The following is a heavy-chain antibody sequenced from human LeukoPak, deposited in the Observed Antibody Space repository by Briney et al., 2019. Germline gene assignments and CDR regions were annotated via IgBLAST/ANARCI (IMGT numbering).Heavy chain of an antibody. J-gene: IGHJ6*03. CDR1: GGSFSGYY. CDR2: INHSGST. CDR3: ARLYSSSWRYYYYYYMDV. V-gene: IGHV4-34*01. Sequence: SETLSLTCAVYGGSFSGYYWSWIRQPPGKGLEWIGEINHSGSTNYNPSLKSRVTISVDTSKNQFSLKLSSVTAADTAVYYCARLYSSSWRYYYYYYMDVWGKGTTVTISS. D-gene: IGHD6-13*01.